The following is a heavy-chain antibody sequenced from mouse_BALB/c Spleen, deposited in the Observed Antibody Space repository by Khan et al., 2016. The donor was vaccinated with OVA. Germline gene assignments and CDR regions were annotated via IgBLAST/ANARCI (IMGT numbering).Heavy chain of an antibody. CDR2: VSTGGHYT. D-gene: IGHD1-1*01. CDR3: ARVAYFYDSGVFAY. J-gene: IGHJ3*01. V-gene: IGHV5-6*01. CDR1: GFTFSTYG. Sequence: EVELVESGGDVVKPGGSLKLSCAASGFTFSTYGMSWVRQTPDKRLEWVATVSTGGHYTYYPDTVKGRFTISRDNAKDTLYLQMSSLKSEDTAMFYCARVAYFYDSGVFAYWGQGTLVTVSA.